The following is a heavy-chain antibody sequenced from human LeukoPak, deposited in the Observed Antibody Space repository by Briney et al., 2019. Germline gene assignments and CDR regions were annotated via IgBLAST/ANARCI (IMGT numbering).Heavy chain of an antibody. CDR2: ISCSSSTI. CDR1: GFTFSSYR. J-gene: IGHJ6*02. Sequence: GGSLRLSCAASGFTFSSYRMNWARRAPGKGLVWVSYISCSSSTIYYADSVKGRSTISRDNAKNSLYLQMNSLRAEDTAVYYCARVFKEIVVVHTGTAYYYGMDVWGQGTTVTVSS. CDR3: ARVFKEIVVVHTGTAYYYGMDV. D-gene: IGHD2-15*01. V-gene: IGHV3-48*01.